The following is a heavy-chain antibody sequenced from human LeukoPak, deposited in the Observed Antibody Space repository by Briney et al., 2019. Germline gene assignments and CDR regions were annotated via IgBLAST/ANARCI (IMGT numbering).Heavy chain of an antibody. CDR1: GYTFTGYY. D-gene: IGHD2-2*01. V-gene: IGHV1-2*02. CDR3: ARDYCSSTSCYFDY. J-gene: IGHJ4*02. Sequence: GASVKVSCEASGYTFTGYYMHWVRQAPGQGLEWMGWINPNSGGTNYAQKFQGRVTMTRDTSISTAYMELSRLRSDDTAVYYCARDYCSSTSCYFDYWGQGTLVTVSS. CDR2: INPNSGGT.